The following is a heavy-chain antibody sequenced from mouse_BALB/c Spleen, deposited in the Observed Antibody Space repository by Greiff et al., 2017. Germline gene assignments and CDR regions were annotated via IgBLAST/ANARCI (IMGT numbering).Heavy chain of an antibody. CDR2: ISYDGSN. CDR3: AREGYFDV. Sequence: EVQLMESGPGLVKPSQSLSLTCSVTGYSITSGYYWNWIRQFPGNKLEWMGYISYDGSNNYNPTLKNRISITRDTSKNQFFLKLNSVTTEDTATYYCAREGYFDVWGAGTTVTVSS. J-gene: IGHJ1*01. V-gene: IGHV3-6*02. CDR1: GYSITSGYY.